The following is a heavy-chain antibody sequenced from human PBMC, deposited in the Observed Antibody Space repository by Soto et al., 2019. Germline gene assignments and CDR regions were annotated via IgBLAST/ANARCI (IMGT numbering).Heavy chain of an antibody. V-gene: IGHV3-23*01. Sequence: EVQLLESGGGLVQPGGSLRLSCTASGFTFSSYAMSWVRQAPGKGLEWVAAISGSDDTTYYADSVKGRFTISRDNSKNTLYLQMNSLRAEDTDVYYCTKDSLVSMVRGVIIPPGYWGQGTLVTVSS. D-gene: IGHD3-10*01. CDR1: GFTFSSYA. CDR3: TKDSLVSMVRGVIIPPGY. J-gene: IGHJ4*02. CDR2: ISGSDDTT.